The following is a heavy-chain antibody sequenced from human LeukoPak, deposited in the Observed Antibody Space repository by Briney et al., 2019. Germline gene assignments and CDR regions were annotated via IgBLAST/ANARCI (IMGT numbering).Heavy chain of an antibody. Sequence: KPSETLSLTCAVYGGSFSGHYWSWIRQPPGKGLEWIGEINHSGSTNYNPSLKSRVTISVDTSKNQFSLKLSSVTAADTAVYYCARGRGYRYGFRYWGQGTLVTVSS. CDR3: ARGRGYRYGFRY. J-gene: IGHJ4*02. CDR1: GGSFSGHY. CDR2: INHSGST. D-gene: IGHD5-18*01. V-gene: IGHV4-34*01.